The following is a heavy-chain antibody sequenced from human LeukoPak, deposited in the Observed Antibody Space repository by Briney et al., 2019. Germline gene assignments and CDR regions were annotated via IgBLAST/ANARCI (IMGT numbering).Heavy chain of an antibody. V-gene: IGHV1-18*01. CDR1: GYTFTSYG. CDR2: ISAYNGNT. CDR3: ARGMPTIFGVTNWFDP. Sequence: ASVKVSCKASGYTFTSYGISWVRQAPGQGLEWMGWISAYNGNTNYAQKLQGRVTMTTDTSTSTAYMELRSLRSDDTAVYYCARGMPTIFGVTNWFDPWGQGTLVTVSS. J-gene: IGHJ5*02. D-gene: IGHD3-3*01.